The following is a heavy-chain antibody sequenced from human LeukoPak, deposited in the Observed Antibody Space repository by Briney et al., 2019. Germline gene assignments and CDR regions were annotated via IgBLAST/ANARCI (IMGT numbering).Heavy chain of an antibody. V-gene: IGHV4-34*01. CDR1: GGSFSGYY. D-gene: IGHD3-16*01. CDR2: IKDSGST. CDR3: ARAFGIQSNY. Sequence: SETXSXXCAVYGGSFSGYYWSWIRQPPGKGLEWIGEIKDSGSTNYNPSLKSRVIVSVDTSKNQFSLHLSSVTAADTAVYYCARAFGIQSNYWGQGALVTVSS. J-gene: IGHJ4*02.